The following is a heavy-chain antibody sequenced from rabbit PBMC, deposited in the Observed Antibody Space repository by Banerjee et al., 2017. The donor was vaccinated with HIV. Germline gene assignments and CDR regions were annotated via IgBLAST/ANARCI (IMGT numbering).Heavy chain of an antibody. D-gene: IGHD1-1*01. CDR3: ARSTSGYDIGDL. CDR2: IYAGSSGSS. CDR1: GFSFSSRFY. Sequence: QSLEESGGDLVKPGASLTLTCTASGFSFSSRFYMCWVRQAPGKGLEWIACIYAGSSGSSYYASWAKGRFTISKTSSTTVTLQMTSLTAADTATYFCARSTSGYDIGDLWGPGTLVTVS. J-gene: IGHJ4*01. V-gene: IGHV1S40*01.